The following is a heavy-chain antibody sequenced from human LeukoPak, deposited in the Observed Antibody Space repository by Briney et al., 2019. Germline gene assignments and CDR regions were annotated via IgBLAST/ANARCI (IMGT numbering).Heavy chain of an antibody. CDR2: ISSNGGAT. J-gene: IGHJ4*02. D-gene: IGHD7-27*01. V-gene: IGHV3-64*04. CDR1: GFTFDVYA. CDR3: ARDENWGFDN. Sequence: GGSLRLSCSVSGFTFDVYAMHWVRQAPGKRLEYVSTISSNGGATYYTDSVKGRFTVSRDNSKNSLYLQLNSLRDEDTAVYYCARDENWGFDNWGQGTLVTVSS.